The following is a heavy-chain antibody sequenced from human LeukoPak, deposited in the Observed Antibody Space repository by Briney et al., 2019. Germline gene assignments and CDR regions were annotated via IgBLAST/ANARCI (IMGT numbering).Heavy chain of an antibody. Sequence: GGSLRLSCVASGFTFHNFAMHWVRQAPGKGLEWVVVISNDERNKYYTDSVKGRFTISRDNSKNTVYLQMNSLRAEDTAVYYCAKTRVRYFDWLAAFDIWGQGTMVTVSS. CDR1: GFTFHNFA. J-gene: IGHJ3*02. V-gene: IGHV3-30-3*02. CDR3: AKTRVRYFDWLAAFDI. CDR2: ISNDERNK. D-gene: IGHD3-9*01.